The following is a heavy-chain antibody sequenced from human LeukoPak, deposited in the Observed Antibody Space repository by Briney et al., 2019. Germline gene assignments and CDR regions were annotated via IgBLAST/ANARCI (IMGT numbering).Heavy chain of an antibody. Sequence: SETLSLTCTVSGGSISSYYWGWIRQPPGKGLERIGSIYHSGSTYYNPSLKSRVTISVDTSKNQFSLKLSSVTAADTAVYYCAREVPASSPPDYWGQGTLVTVSS. CDR3: AREVPASSPPDY. CDR2: IYHSGST. D-gene: IGHD2-2*01. V-gene: IGHV4-38-2*02. J-gene: IGHJ4*02. CDR1: GGSISSYY.